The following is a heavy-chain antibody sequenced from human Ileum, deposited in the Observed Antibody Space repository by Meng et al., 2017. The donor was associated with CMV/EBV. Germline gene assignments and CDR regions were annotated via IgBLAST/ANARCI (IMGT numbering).Heavy chain of an antibody. CDR3: ARNVGFYSSQIAY. V-gene: IGHV4-39*07. CDR1: GGSPTSSTYY. D-gene: IGHD3-3*01. J-gene: IGHJ4*02. CDR2: VYYSGTT. Sequence: QLRLPEPAPGLVKPSGTLSLTCTASGGSPTSSTYYWGWIRQPPGKGLEWIGSVYYSGTTYYNPSLKSRVNMSIDTSKNRFSLKLSSATAADTAVYYCARNVGFYSSQIAYWGQGALVTVSS.